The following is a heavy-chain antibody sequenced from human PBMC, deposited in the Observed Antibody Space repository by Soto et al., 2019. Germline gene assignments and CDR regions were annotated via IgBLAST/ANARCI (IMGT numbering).Heavy chain of an antibody. J-gene: IGHJ4*02. CDR1: GFMFSGFW. V-gene: IGHV3-21*01. CDR3: ARVAY. Sequence: GGSLRLSCAASGFMFSGFWMHWVRQVPGKGLEWVASISGGSSDTWYADSVKGRFIISRDNAQNSLFLQMNTLRPEDTAMYYCARVAYWGPGTQVTVSS. CDR2: ISGGSSDT.